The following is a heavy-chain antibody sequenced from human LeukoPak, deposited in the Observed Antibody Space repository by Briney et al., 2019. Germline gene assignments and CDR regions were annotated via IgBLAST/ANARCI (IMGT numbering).Heavy chain of an antibody. CDR2: ISNDGSKK. V-gene: IGHV3-30*04. CDR1: GFTFSSYA. D-gene: IGHD2-2*01. CDR3: AKDRPTRILPAAYYLYYGMDV. J-gene: IGHJ6*04. Sequence: QSGGSLRLSCAASGFTFSSYAMHWVRQAPGKGLEWVAVISNDGSKKYYVDSVKGRFTISRDNPKNTLYLQMNSLRVEDTAVYYCAKDRPTRILPAAYYLYYGMDVWGKGTTATVSP.